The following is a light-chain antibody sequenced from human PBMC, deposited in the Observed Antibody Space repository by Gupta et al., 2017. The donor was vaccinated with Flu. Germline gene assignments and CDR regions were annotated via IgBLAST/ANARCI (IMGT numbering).Light chain of an antibody. CDR3: SQSKRCPWS. CDR1: QSLIFTDGSAY. CDR2: NVY. J-gene: IGKJ1*01. V-gene: IGKV2-30*01. Sequence: EAVLTQSPLSLTVNLGRSASISCRSRQSLIFTDGSAYVSWLNQIPGQSLSRLIYNVYNRDSGVPDSFSGSGSATEFTLTVSRVEADDVGVYYCSQSKRCPWSFGQGTKVEIK.